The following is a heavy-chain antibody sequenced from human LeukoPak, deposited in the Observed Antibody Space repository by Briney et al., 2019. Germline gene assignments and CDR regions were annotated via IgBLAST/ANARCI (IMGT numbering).Heavy chain of an antibody. V-gene: IGHV3-23*01. CDR3: AKYNWNFGSGNYFDY. J-gene: IGHJ4*02. D-gene: IGHD1-7*01. CDR2: ISGSGGST. Sequence: GGSLTLSCAASGFTFSSCAMSRVRQAPGKELEWVSAISGSGGSTYYADSVKGRFTISRDNSKNTLYLQMNSLRAEDTAVYYCAKYNWNFGSGNYFDYWGQGTLVTVSS. CDR1: GFTFSSCA.